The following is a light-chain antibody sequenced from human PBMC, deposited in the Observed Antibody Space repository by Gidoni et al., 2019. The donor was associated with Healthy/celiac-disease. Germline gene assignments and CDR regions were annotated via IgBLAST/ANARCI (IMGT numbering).Light chain of an antibody. V-gene: IGLV1-44*01. CDR3: AAWDDSLNGRV. CDR2: SNN. J-gene: IGLJ1*01. CDR1: SSNIGSNT. Sequence: QSVLPQPPSASGTPGQRVTISCSGSSSNIGSNTVHWYQQLPGTAPKLLIYSNNQRPSGVPDRFSGSKSGTSASLAISGLQSEDEADYYCAAWDDSLNGRVFGTGTKVTVL.